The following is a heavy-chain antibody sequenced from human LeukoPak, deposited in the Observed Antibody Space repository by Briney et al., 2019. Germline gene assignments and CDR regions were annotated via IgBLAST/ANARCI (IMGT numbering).Heavy chain of an antibody. CDR2: INYNGLST. D-gene: IGHD2-21*01. CDR3: ARVSDVFDN. V-gene: IGHV3-23*01. CDR1: GFSFSNSD. Sequence: GGSLRLACAASGFSFSNSDMNWFRQAPGEVPHWVANINYNGLSTSYADSVEGRFTVSRDNSKNTLYLHMNSLRAEDTAVYSCARVSDVFDNWGQGTLVPVSA. J-gene: IGHJ4*02.